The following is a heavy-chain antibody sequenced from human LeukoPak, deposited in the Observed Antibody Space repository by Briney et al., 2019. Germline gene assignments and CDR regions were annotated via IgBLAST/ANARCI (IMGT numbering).Heavy chain of an antibody. D-gene: IGHD3-9*01. CDR2: VYTSGST. CDR1: GGSISSGSYY. V-gene: IGHV4-61*02. Sequence: PSETLSLTCTVSGGSISSGSYYWSWIRQPAGKGLEWIGRVYTSGSTNYNPSLKSRVTISVDTSKNQFSLKLSSVTAADTAVYYCARDREVLLRYFEGFDPWGQGTLVTVSS. J-gene: IGHJ5*02. CDR3: ARDREVLLRYFEGFDP.